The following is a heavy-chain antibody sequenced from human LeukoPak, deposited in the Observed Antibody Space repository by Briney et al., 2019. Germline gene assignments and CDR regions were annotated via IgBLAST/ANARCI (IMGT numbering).Heavy chain of an antibody. CDR3: ASPYYYDGSSYYHFFDH. CDR1: GFTFSSYD. CDR2: ISYDGTTK. J-gene: IGHJ4*02. V-gene: IGHV3-30*03. D-gene: IGHD3-22*01. Sequence: GGSLRLSCAASGFTFSSYDMTWVRQAPGKGLEWVTVISYDGTTKYYADSVKGRFTISRDNSRNTLYLQMNNLRTEDTAVYYCASPYYYDGSSYYHFFDHWGQGTLVTVSS.